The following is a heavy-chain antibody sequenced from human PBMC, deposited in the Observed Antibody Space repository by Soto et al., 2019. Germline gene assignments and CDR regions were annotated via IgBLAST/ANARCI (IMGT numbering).Heavy chain of an antibody. CDR1: GYSFTSYW. J-gene: IGHJ3*02. CDR3: ARHLVVGASRDAFDI. V-gene: IGHV5-51*01. CDR2: IYPGDSDT. Sequence: PGESLKISCKGSGYSFTSYWIGWVRQMPGKGLEWMGIIYPGDSDTRYSPSFQGQVTISADKSISTAYLQWSSLKASDTAMYYCARHLVVGASRDAFDIWGQGTMVTVS. D-gene: IGHD1-26*01.